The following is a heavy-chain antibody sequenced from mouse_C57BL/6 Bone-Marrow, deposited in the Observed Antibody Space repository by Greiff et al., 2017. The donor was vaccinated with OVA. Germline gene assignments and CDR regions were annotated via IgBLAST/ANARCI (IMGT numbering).Heavy chain of an antibody. CDR3: ARYCPAISPIYYYGYYYAMDY. J-gene: IGHJ4*01. CDR1: GYTFTSYD. Sequence: QVQLQQSGPELVKPGASVKLSCKASGYTFTSYDINWVKQRPGQGLEWIGWIYPRDGSTKYNEKFKGKATLTVDTSSSTAYMELHSLTSEDSAVYFCARYCPAISPIYYYGYYYAMDYWGQGTSVTVSS. CDR2: IYPRDGST. V-gene: IGHV1-85*01. D-gene: IGHD1-1*01.